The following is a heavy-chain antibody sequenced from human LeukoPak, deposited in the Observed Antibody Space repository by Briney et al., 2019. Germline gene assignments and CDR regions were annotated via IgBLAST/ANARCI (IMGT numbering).Heavy chain of an antibody. Sequence: PGGSLRLSCAASGFDFRSYSMNWVRQAPGKGLEWVSYISSFSGTIDYADSVKGRFTISRDNSKSTLYIQMNSLRAEDTAVYYCARAKPKNMVRGLIMRRESRYYFDYWGQGTLVTVSS. V-gene: IGHV3-48*01. CDR3: ARAKPKNMVRGLIMRRESRYYFDY. J-gene: IGHJ4*02. D-gene: IGHD3-10*01. CDR2: ISSFSGTI. CDR1: GFDFRSYS.